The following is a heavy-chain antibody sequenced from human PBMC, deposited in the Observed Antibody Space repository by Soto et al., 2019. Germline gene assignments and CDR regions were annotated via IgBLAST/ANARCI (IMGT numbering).Heavy chain of an antibody. J-gene: IGHJ4*02. CDR2: FDPEDGET. D-gene: IGHD3-16*02. CDR3: ATPRGITFGGVIPFDY. CDR1: GYTLTELS. V-gene: IGHV1-24*01. Sequence: ASVKVSCKVSGYTLTELSMHWVRQAPGKGLEWMGGFDPEDGETIYAQKFQGRVTMTEDTSTDTAYMELSSLRSEDTAVYYCATPRGITFGGVIPFDYWGQGTLVTVSS.